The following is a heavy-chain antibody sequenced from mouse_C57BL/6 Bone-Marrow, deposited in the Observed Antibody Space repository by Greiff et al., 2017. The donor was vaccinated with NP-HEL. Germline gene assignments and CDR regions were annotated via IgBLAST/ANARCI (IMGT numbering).Heavy chain of an antibody. CDR1: GYTFTSYW. J-gene: IGHJ1*03. CDR2: IYPGSGST. V-gene: IGHV1-55*01. Sequence: QVQLQQPGAELVKPGASVKMSCKASGYTFTSYWITWVKQRPGQGLEWIGDIYPGSGSTNYNEKFKSKATLTVDTSSHTAYMQLSSLTSEDSAVYYCARDGSSSWYFDVWGTGTTVTVSS. D-gene: IGHD1-1*01. CDR3: ARDGSSSWYFDV.